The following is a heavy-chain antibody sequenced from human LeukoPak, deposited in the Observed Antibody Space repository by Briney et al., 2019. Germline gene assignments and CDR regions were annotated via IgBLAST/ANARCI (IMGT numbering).Heavy chain of an antibody. CDR3: ARVAVLRYFDWLSSISYFDY. V-gene: IGHV4-34*01. Sequence: PSQTLSLTYPLDAPSFTVYYSSSVRHPPGNWRESIVEINQMGSTNYNTSLRSRVTISVDTPKNQFSLKLSSVTAADTAAYYCARVAVLRYFDWLSSISYFDYWGQGTLVTVSS. CDR2: INQMGST. CDR1: APSFTVYY. J-gene: IGHJ4*02. D-gene: IGHD3-9*01.